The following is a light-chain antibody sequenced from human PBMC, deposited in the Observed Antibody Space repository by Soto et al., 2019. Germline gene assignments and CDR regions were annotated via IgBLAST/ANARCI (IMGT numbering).Light chain of an antibody. CDR2: DVS. V-gene: IGKV1-33*01. CDR3: QQYDNHPYT. J-gene: IGKJ2*01. CDR1: QDTRKY. Sequence: DVQMTQSPSSLSASVGDRVTITCQASQDTRKYLNWYQQKPGKAPKLLIYDVSNLATGVTSRFSGSGSGTDFTFTISSLQPEDIATYYCQQYDNHPYTFGQGTKLEI.